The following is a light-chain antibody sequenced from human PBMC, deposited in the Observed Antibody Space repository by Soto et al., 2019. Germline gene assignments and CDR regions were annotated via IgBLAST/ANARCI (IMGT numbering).Light chain of an antibody. CDR3: QQYGSSPGYT. Sequence: EIVLTQSPDILSLSPGERATLSCSASQSVRSSYLAWYQQRPGQAPRLLIYGASSRATGIPDRFSGDGSGTDFTLTISRLEPEDFAVYYCQQYGSSPGYTFGQGTKLEIK. CDR1: QSVRSSY. J-gene: IGKJ2*01. V-gene: IGKV3-20*01. CDR2: GAS.